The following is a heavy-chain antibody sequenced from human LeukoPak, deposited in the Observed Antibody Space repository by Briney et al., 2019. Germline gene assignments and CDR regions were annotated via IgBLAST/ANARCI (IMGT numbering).Heavy chain of an antibody. V-gene: IGHV4-59*01. CDR1: GGSISSYY. CDR3: ARGPYSSGYFNT. CDR2: IYYSGST. J-gene: IGHJ4*02. D-gene: IGHD3-22*01. Sequence: SETLSLTCTVSGGSISSYYWSWIRQPPGTGLEWIGYIYYSGSTNYNPSLKSPVTISVDTSKSQFSLKLNSVTAADTAVYYCARGPYSSGYFNTWGQGILVTVSS.